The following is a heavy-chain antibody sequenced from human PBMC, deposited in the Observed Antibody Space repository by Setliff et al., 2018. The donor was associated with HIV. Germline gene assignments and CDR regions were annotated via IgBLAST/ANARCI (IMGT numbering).Heavy chain of an antibody. D-gene: IGHD2-15*01. CDR2: IYYSWST. CDR1: GVSTSTSNW. Sequence: SETLSLTCTVSGVSTSTSNWWGWIRQTPGKGLEWIGYIYYSWSTNYNPSLNSRVTPSLDTSKNQFSLKLNAVTALDPAVYYWARKGSRSRSQDYYYDFWGQGTLVTVSS. CDR3: ARKGSRSRSQDYYYDF. V-gene: IGHV4-28*06. J-gene: IGHJ4*02.